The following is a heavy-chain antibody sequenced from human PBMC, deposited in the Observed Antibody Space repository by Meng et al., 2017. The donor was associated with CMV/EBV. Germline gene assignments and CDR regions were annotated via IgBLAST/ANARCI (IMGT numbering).Heavy chain of an antibody. CDR3: ARSPPGYCSSTSCYRLDY. V-gene: IGHV4-34*01. Sequence: GSFSCYDWSWIRQPPGKGLEWIGEINHSGSTNYNPSLKSRVTISVDTSKNQFSLKLSSVTAADTAVYYCARSPPGYCSSTSCYRLDYWGQGTLVTVSS. CDR2: INHSGST. D-gene: IGHD2-2*02. J-gene: IGHJ4*02. CDR1: GSFSCYD.